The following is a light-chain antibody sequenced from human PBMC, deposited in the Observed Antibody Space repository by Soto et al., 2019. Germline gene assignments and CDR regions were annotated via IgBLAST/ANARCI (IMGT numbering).Light chain of an antibody. V-gene: IGKV3-20*01. CDR1: QSVSSSY. CDR3: QQYNHWPPWT. Sequence: EIVLTPSPGTLSLSPGERATLSCRASQSVSSSYLAWYQQKPGQAPRLLIYGASSRATGIPDRFSGSGSGTDFTLTITSLQSEDFAVYYCQQYNHWPPWTFGQGTKVDIK. J-gene: IGKJ1*01. CDR2: GAS.